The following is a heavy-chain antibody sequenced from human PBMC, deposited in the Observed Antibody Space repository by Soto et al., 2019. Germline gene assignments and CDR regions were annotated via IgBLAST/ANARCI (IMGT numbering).Heavy chain of an antibody. CDR1: GFTFSSYS. Sequence: GGSLRLSCAASGFTFSSYSMNWVRQAPGKGLEWVSYISSSSSTIYYADSVKGRFTISRDNAKNSLYLQMNSLRAEDTAVYYCARGVAVAGTTYWGQGTLVTVSS. D-gene: IGHD6-19*01. CDR2: ISSSSSTI. J-gene: IGHJ4*02. CDR3: ARGVAVAGTTY. V-gene: IGHV3-48*01.